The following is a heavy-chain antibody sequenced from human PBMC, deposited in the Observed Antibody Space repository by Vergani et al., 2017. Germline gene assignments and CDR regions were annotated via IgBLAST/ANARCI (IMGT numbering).Heavy chain of an antibody. Sequence: EVQLLESGGGLVQPGGSLRLSCAASGFTFSSYAMSWVRQAPGKGLEWVSYISSSGSTIYYADSVKGRFTISRDNAKNSLYLQMNSLRAEDTAVYYCARDRGYDFWSGQGYFDYWGQGTLVTVSS. V-gene: IGHV3-48*03. CDR1: GFTFSSYA. D-gene: IGHD3-3*01. J-gene: IGHJ4*02. CDR3: ARDRGYDFWSGQGYFDY. CDR2: ISSSGSTI.